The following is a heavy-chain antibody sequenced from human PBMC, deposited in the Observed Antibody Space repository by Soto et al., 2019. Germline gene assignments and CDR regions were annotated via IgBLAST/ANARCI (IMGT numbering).Heavy chain of an antibody. CDR3: ARGVATIGP. Sequence: SETLSLTCTGSGDSISSYYWSWVRQPPGKGLEWIGYIYYSGSTNYNPSLKSRVTISVDTPQNQFSLKLTSVTAADTAVYYCARGVATIGPWGQGTLVTVSS. J-gene: IGHJ5*02. CDR1: GDSISSYY. D-gene: IGHD5-12*01. V-gene: IGHV4-59*01. CDR2: IYYSGST.